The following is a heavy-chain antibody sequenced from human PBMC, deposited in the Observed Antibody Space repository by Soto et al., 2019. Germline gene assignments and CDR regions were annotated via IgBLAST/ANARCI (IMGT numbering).Heavy chain of an antibody. V-gene: IGHV4-59*01. Sequence: QVQLQESGPGLVKPSETLSLTCNVSGGSINSYYWNWIRQPPGKGLEWIAYIYYNGNTDSNPSLERRVTISLDTPKNQLSLKLSSVTASDTAVYYCARGYHAYSYANLDYWGQGILVTVSS. J-gene: IGHJ4*02. CDR1: GGSINSYY. CDR3: ARGYHAYSYANLDY. D-gene: IGHD5-18*01. CDR2: IYYNGNT.